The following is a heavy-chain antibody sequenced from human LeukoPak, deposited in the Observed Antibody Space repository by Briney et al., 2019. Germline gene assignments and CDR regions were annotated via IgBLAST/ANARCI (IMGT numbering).Heavy chain of an antibody. CDR2: INPNSGGT. CDR3: ARLSHYYDSSGQHDAFDI. J-gene: IGHJ3*02. Sequence: ASVKVSCKASGYTFTGYYMHWVRQAPGQGLEWMGWINPNSGGTNYAQKFQGRVTMTRDTSISTAYLQWSSLKASDTAMYYCARLSHYYDSSGQHDAFDIWGQGTMVTVSS. CDR1: GYTFTGYY. D-gene: IGHD3-22*01. V-gene: IGHV1-2*02.